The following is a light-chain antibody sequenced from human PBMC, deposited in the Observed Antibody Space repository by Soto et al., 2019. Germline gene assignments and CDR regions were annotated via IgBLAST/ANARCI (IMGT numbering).Light chain of an antibody. Sequence: DIQLTQSPSSLSASVGDRVTITCRASQSISNYLNWYQHRPWKAPNLLIYAASSLQSGVPSRFSGSESGTDFPLTITSLQPEDSATYYCQQSYSTPITFGQGTRLEIK. CDR3: QQSYSTPIT. CDR2: AAS. CDR1: QSISNY. V-gene: IGKV1-39*01. J-gene: IGKJ5*01.